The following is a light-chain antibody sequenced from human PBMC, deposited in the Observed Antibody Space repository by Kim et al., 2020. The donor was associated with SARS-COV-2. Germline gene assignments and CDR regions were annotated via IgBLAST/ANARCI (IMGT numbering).Light chain of an antibody. CDR1: QSISSW. Sequence: ASVGDRVTIACRASQSISSWLAWYQQKPGKAPKLLIYDASSLESGVPSRFSGSGSGTEFTLTISSLQPDDFATYYCQQYNSYSWTFGQGTKVDIK. CDR3: QQYNSYSWT. CDR2: DAS. J-gene: IGKJ1*01. V-gene: IGKV1-5*01.